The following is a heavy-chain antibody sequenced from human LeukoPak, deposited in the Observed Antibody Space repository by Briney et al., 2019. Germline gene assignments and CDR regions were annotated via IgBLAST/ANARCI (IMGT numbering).Heavy chain of an antibody. J-gene: IGHJ4*02. Sequence: PGGSLRLSCAASGFTFSSYAMSWVRQAPGKGLEWVSAISGSGGSTYYADSVKGRFTISRDNSKNTLYLQMNSLRAEDTAVYYCAKNAEADIVVLTGDFDYWGQGTLVTVSS. CDR3: AKNAEADIVVLTGDFDY. V-gene: IGHV3-23*01. CDR2: ISGSGGST. CDR1: GFTFSSYA. D-gene: IGHD2-2*01.